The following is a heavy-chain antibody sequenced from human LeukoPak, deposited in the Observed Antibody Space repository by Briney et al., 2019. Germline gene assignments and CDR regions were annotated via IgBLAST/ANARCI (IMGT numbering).Heavy chain of an antibody. CDR3: ARGLHWNDFNWFDS. D-gene: IGHD1-1*01. CDR2: IQTDGST. V-gene: IGHV3-74*01. J-gene: IGHJ5*01. Sequence: GGSLRLSCAASGFTFTNFWMNWVRHTPGKGLMWVSRIQTDGSTRYVESVKGRFTISRDNAKNTVYLQMNTLSAEDTAIYYCARGLHWNDFNWFDSWGQGTLVTVSS. CDR1: GFTFTNFW.